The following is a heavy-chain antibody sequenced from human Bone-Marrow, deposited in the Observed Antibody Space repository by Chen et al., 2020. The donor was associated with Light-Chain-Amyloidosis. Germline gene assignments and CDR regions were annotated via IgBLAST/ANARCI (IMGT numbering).Heavy chain of an antibody. V-gene: IGHV3-23*04. J-gene: IGHJ3*02. CDR3: AKDISYDDILPGYPADAFDI. CDR1: GFAFSSYA. CDR2: IRGSGGSR. D-gene: IGHD3-9*01. Sequence: EVQLVESGGGLLQRGGSLRLSCAASGFAFSSYAMSWVRQAPGKGLGWVSTIRGSGGSRYYGDSVKCRLTISSDNSKNALFLQMNSLRAEDTAGYYCAKDISYDDILPGYPADAFDIWGQGTMVTVSS.